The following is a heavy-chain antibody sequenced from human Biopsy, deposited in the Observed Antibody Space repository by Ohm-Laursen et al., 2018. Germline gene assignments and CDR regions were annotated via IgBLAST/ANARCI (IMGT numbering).Heavy chain of an antibody. V-gene: IGHV1-46*01. Sequence: SSVKVSCKASGNTFATYHIHWVRQAPGQGLEWMGVISPSGATTSFSQKFQGRITMTRDASTGTVYMDLNSLGSEDTAVYYCARAGVGSDGTDSYYYGMDVWGPGTTVTVSS. D-gene: IGHD5-24*01. CDR1: GNTFATYH. CDR3: ARAGVGSDGTDSYYYGMDV. CDR2: ISPSGATT. J-gene: IGHJ6*02.